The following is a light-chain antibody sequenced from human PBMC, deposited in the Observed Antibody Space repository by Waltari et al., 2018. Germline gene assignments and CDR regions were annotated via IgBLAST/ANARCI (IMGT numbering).Light chain of an antibody. Sequence: SYVLTQPPSVSVAPGQTARITCGGNNIGSKSVHWYQQKPGQAPVLVVYGDSDRPSGISERFSGSNAGNTATLTISRVEAGDEADYYCQVWDSSSDHWVFGGGTKLTVL. CDR1: NIGSKS. J-gene: IGLJ3*02. CDR3: QVWDSSSDHWV. V-gene: IGLV3-21*02. CDR2: GDS.